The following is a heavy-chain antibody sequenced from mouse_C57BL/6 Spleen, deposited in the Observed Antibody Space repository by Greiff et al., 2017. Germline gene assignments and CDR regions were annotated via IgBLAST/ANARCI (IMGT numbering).Heavy chain of an antibody. CDR2: ISYDGSN. CDR3: ARDPFLAY. Sequence: EVHLVESGPGLVKPSQSLSLTCSVTGYSITSGYYWNWIRQFPGNKLEWMGYISYDGSNNYNPSLKNRISITRDTSKNQFFLKLNSVTTEDTATYYCARDPFLAYWGQGTLVTVSA. V-gene: IGHV3-6*01. J-gene: IGHJ3*01. CDR1: GYSITSGYY.